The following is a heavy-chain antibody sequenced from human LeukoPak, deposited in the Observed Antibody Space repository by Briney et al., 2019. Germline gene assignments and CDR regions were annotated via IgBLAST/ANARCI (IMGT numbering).Heavy chain of an antibody. CDR3: ARGNYYFDY. CDR1: VDSISGYY. Sequence: SETLSLTCTVSVDSISGYYWSWIRQPPGKGLEWIGYMYYSGNTNYNPSLKSRLTTSLDTSKNQFSLKLSSVTAADTAVYYCARGNYYFDYWGQGTLVTVSS. J-gene: IGHJ4*02. V-gene: IGHV4-59*01. CDR2: MYYSGNT.